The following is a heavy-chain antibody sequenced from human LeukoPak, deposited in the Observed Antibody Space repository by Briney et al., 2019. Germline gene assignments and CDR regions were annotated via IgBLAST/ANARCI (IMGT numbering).Heavy chain of an antibody. Sequence: GESLKISCKGSGYHFTNYWIGWVRQMPGKGLEWMGIIYPGDSDTRYSPSFQGQVTISVDKSIKTAYLQWSSLKASDTAMYYCARLSLVHFDYWAQGTLVTVSP. CDR3: ARLSLVHFDY. CDR1: GYHFTNYW. V-gene: IGHV5-51*01. CDR2: IYPGDSDT. D-gene: IGHD3-10*01. J-gene: IGHJ4*02.